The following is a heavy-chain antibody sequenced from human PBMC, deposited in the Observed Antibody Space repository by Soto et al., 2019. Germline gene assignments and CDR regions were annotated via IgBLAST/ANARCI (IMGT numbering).Heavy chain of an antibody. CDR1: GDSFNDYY. CDR3: ARESGGATATLDYYYFYMDV. J-gene: IGHJ6*03. CDR2: INPNGGVT. D-gene: IGHD5-12*01. V-gene: IGHV1-2*04. Sequence: QVQLVQSGAEVRKPGASVTVSCRSSGDSFNDYYIHWVRQAPGQGFEWMGWINPNGGVTKYAQKFQGWVSMTRDTSIRTDYMQLSRLRSDDTAVYYWARESGGATATLDYYYFYMDVWGTGTTVTVSS.